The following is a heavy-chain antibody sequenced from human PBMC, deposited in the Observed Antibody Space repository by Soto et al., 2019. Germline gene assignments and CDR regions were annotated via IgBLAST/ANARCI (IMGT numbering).Heavy chain of an antibody. J-gene: IGHJ4*02. Sequence: QVQLVESGGGVIQPGRSLRLSCAASGFTFSSYAMHWVRQAPGKGLEWVAVISYDGSNKYYADSVKGRFTISRDNSKNTLYLQMNSLRAEDTAVYYCVRDYRQWLHYFDYWGQGTLVTVSS. D-gene: IGHD6-19*01. CDR3: VRDYRQWLHYFDY. CDR2: ISYDGSNK. V-gene: IGHV3-30-3*01. CDR1: GFTFSSYA.